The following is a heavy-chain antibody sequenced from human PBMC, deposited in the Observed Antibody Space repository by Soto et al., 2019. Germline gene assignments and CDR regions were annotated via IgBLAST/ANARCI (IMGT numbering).Heavy chain of an antibody. CDR1: GYTFTSYG. V-gene: IGHV1-18*04. J-gene: IGHJ6*02. CDR2: ISAYNGNT. D-gene: IGHD1-26*01. Sequence: ASVKVSCKASGYTFTSYGISWVRQAPGQGLEWMGWISAYNGNTSYAQKLQGRVTMATDTSTSTAYMELRSLRSDDTAVYYCARDGVGATYYYYGMDVWGQGTTVTVSS. CDR3: ARDGVGATYYYYGMDV.